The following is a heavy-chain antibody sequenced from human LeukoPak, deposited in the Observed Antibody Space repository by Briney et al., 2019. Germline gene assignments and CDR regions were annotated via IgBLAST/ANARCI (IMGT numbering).Heavy chain of an antibody. CDR2: ISGSGGST. Sequence: PGGSLRLSCAASGFTFSSYAMSWVRQAPGKGLEWVSAISGSGGSTYYADSVKGRFTISRDNSKNTLYLQMNSLRAEDTAVYYCAKLLKGSGYYYMDVWGKGTTVTVSS. V-gene: IGHV3-23*01. J-gene: IGHJ6*03. CDR3: AKLLKGSGYYYMDV. CDR1: GFTFSSYA.